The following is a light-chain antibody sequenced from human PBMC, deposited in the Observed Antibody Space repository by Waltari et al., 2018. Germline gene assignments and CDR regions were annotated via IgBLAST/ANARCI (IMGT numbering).Light chain of an antibody. J-gene: IGKJ1*01. CDR1: QSIGRW. CDR2: EAS. V-gene: IGKV1-5*03. Sequence: EIQMTQSPSALSASVGDTVIVTCRASQSIGRWLAWYQQKPGKAPKLLIFEASNLETGVPSRFSGSGSETDFTLTISSLQPDDFATYYCQQYNDYLGTFGQGTRVEIK. CDR3: QQYNDYLGT.